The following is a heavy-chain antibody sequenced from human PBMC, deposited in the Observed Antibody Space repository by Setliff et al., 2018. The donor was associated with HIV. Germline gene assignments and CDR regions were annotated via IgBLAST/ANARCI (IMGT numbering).Heavy chain of an antibody. CDR2: IYYNGRT. Sequence: PSETLSLTCTVSGGSISSGGYYWNWIRQYPVKGLEWIGHIYYNGRTLFNPALGTRLNMSVDTSGNQFSLHLNSVTAADTAVYYCVRERRRSPLSYGLDAWGQGTTVTVS. V-gene: IGHV4-31*03. J-gene: IGHJ6*02. CDR1: GGSISSGGYY. CDR3: VRERRRSPLSYGLDA.